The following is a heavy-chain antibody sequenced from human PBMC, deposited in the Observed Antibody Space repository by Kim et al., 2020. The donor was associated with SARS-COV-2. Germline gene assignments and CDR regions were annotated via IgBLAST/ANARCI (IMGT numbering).Heavy chain of an antibody. CDR2: IKSKTDGGTT. CDR1: GFTFSNAW. V-gene: IGHV3-15*01. J-gene: IGHJ6*02. D-gene: IGHD5-18*01. CDR3: TTDGPQLWFNYYYGMDV. Sequence: GGSLRLSCAASGFTFSNAWMSWVRQAPGKGLEWVGRIKSKTDGGTTDYAAPVKGRFTISRDDSKNTLYLQMNSLKTEDTAVYYCTTDGPQLWFNYYYGMDVWGQGTTVTVSS.